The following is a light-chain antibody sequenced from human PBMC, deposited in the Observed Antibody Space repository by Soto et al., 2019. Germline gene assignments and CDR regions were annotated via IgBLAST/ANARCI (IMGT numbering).Light chain of an antibody. CDR1: QSVSSNY. CDR2: GAS. Sequence: EIVLTQSPGTLSLSPGQRATLSCRASQSVSSNYLAWYQQKPGQAPRLLIHGASSRATAIPDRFSGSGSGTDFTLTISRLEPEDFAMYYCQQRGNWPLTFGGGTKVEIK. J-gene: IGKJ4*01. V-gene: IGKV3D-20*02. CDR3: QQRGNWPLT.